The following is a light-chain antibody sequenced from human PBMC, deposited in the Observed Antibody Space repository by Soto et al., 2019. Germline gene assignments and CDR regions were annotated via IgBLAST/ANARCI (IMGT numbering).Light chain of an antibody. CDR2: DAS. CDR1: QSVSSY. V-gene: IGKV3-11*01. J-gene: IGKJ5*01. CDR3: QQRNNWPRSIT. Sequence: EIVLTQSPGTLSLSPGERATLSCRASQSVSSYLAWYQQKPGQAPRLLIYDASNRATGIPARFTGSGSGTDFTLTISSLEPEDSAVYYCQQRNNWPRSITFGQGTRLEIK.